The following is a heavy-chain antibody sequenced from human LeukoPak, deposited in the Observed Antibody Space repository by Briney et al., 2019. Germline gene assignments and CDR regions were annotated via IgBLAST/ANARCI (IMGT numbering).Heavy chain of an antibody. V-gene: IGHV3-48*03. CDR2: ISSSGSTI. J-gene: IGHJ4*02. CDR1: GFTFSSYE. D-gene: IGHD2-21*02. Sequence: GGSLRLSCAASGFTFSSYEMNWVRQAPGKGLEWVSYISSSGSTIYYADSVKGRFTISRDNAKNSLYLQMNSLRAEDTAVYYCARAVVTGVFDYWGQGTLVTVSS. CDR3: ARAVVTGVFDY.